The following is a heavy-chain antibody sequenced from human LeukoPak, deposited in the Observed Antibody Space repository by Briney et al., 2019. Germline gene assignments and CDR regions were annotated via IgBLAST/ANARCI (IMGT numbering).Heavy chain of an antibody. Sequence: QPGGSLRVSCAASGFRFSLYAMRRVRQAPGKGLEWVSVVSNSAGGGLTDYTDSVKGRFTISRDDAKNTLYLQMNCLRAEDTAVYYCAKLQGYCSGGSCYSWYFHYWGQGTLGTVSS. J-gene: IGHJ4*02. V-gene: IGHV3-23*01. CDR1: GFRFSLYA. CDR3: AKLQGYCSGGSCYSWYFHY. D-gene: IGHD2-15*01. CDR2: VSNSAGGGLT.